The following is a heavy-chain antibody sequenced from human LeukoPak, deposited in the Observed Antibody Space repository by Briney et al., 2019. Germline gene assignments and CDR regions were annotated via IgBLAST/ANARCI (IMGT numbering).Heavy chain of an antibody. CDR2: INWNGGST. CDR3: ARAVRHPPDYYYYMDV. V-gene: IGHV3-20*04. Sequence: PGGSLRLSCAASGFTFDDYGMSWVRQAPGKGLEWVSGINWNGGSTGYADSVKGRFTISRDNAKNFLYLQMNSLRAEDTALYYCARAVRHPPDYYYYMDVWGKGTTVTVSS. D-gene: IGHD1-1*01. CDR1: GFTFDDYG. J-gene: IGHJ6*03.